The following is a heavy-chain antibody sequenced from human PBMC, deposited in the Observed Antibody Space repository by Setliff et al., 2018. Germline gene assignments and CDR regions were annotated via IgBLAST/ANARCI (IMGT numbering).Heavy chain of an antibody. J-gene: IGHJ4*02. CDR2: INAYNGDT. Sequence: ASVKVSCKASGYTFTYFGVSWLRLAPGQGLEWMAYINAYNGDTYYAENLQVRVTVSTDTSTTTTYMELRNLRSDDTAVYYCARDADNYDTSENPIFDYWGQGTLVTVSS. V-gene: IGHV1-18*01. CDR3: ARDADNYDTSENPIFDY. CDR1: GYTFTYFG. D-gene: IGHD3-22*01.